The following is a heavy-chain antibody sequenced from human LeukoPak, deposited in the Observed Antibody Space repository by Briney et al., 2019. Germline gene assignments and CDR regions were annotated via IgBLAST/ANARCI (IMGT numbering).Heavy chain of an antibody. J-gene: IGHJ3*02. D-gene: IGHD3-3*01. Sequence: SETLSLTCTVSGGSISSSSYYWGWIRQPPGKGLEWMGSIYYSGSTYYNPSLKRRVTISVDTSKNQFSLKLSSVTAADTAVYYCARHESILEWLLLGPRAFAFDIWGQGTMVTVSS. CDR1: GGSISSSSYY. CDR2: IYYSGST. CDR3: ARHESILEWLLLGPRAFAFDI. V-gene: IGHV4-39*01.